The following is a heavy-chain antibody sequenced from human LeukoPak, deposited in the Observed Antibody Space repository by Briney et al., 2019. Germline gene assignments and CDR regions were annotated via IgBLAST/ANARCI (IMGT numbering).Heavy chain of an antibody. D-gene: IGHD4-11*01. V-gene: IGHV3-48*03. CDR1: VHIFSRYD. CDR3: ARGRRGMTTGSYYYYMDV. Sequence: VRLFCGAWVHIFSRYDKNCVRHAPGKGLEWGSYISSSGSTIYYADSVKGRFTISRDNAKNSLYLQVNSLRAEDTAVYYCARGRRGMTTGSYYYYMDVWGKGTTVTVSS. CDR2: ISSSGSTI. J-gene: IGHJ6*03.